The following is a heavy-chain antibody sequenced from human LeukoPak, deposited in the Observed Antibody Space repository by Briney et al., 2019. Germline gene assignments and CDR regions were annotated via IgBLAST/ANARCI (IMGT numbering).Heavy chain of an antibody. J-gene: IGHJ4*01. CDR2: SYSEEWVPISSGGGSS. D-gene: IGHD1-26*01. CDR3: ARVWELSFDH. V-gene: IGHV3-53*01. Sequence: PAGSLSLSCAASGFTVNTDHMSWVRQAPGKGLEWVAISYSEEWVPISSGGGSSQYAESVKGRFTISRDNSRSTLSLQMNSLRAEDTALYYCARVWELSFDHWGHGNLVTASS. CDR1: GFTVNTDH.